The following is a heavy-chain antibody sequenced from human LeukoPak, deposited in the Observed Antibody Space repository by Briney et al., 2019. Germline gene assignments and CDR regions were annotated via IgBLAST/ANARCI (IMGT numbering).Heavy chain of an antibody. CDR3: ARDYGDYAYYFDY. V-gene: IGHV1-2*02. CDR1: GYTFTVYY. D-gene: IGHD4-17*01. CDR2: INPNSGGT. J-gene: IGHJ4*02. Sequence: ASVKVSCKASGYTFTVYYMHWVRQAPGQGREWMGWINPNSGGTNYAQKFQGRVTMTRDTSISTAHMELSRLRSDDTAVYYCARDYGDYAYYFDYWGQGTLVTVSS.